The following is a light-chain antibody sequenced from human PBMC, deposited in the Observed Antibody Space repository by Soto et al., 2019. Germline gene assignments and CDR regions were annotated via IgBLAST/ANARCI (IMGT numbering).Light chain of an antibody. CDR1: QNINTY. CDR3: QQSYSTPIT. Sequence: DIQMTQSPSSLSVSVGDRVTITCQASQNINTYLNWYQQKPRRAPKLLIYDASNLQGGVPSRFSGSGSGTDFTLTIGSLQPDDFATYYCQQSYSTPITFGQGTRLAI. CDR2: DAS. V-gene: IGKV1-39*01. J-gene: IGKJ5*01.